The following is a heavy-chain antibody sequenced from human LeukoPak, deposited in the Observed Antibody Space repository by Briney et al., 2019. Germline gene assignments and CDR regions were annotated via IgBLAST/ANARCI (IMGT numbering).Heavy chain of an antibody. CDR1: GYTFTNYW. J-gene: IGHJ3*02. CDR2: IYPTDSET. V-gene: IGHV5-51*01. CDR3: ASAIVEVPAADHAFDI. Sequence: KNGESLKISCKGSGYTFTNYWIGWVRQMPGKGLECMGIIYPTDSETRYSPPFQDQVTISADKSISTAYLQWNSLKASDTALYYCASAIVEVPAADHAFDIWGQGTMVIVSS. D-gene: IGHD2-2*01.